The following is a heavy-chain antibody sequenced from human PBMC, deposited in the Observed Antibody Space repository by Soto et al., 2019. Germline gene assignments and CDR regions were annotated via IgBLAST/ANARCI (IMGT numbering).Heavy chain of an antibody. CDR3: ARGLRDIVVVPAADAFDY. D-gene: IGHD2-2*01. CDR2: INPNSGGT. J-gene: IGHJ4*02. Sequence: ASVKVSCKASGYTFTGYYMHWVRQAPGQGLEWMGWINPNSGGTNYAQKFQGWVTMTRDTSISTAYMELSRLRSDDTAVYYCARGLRDIVVVPAADAFDYWGQGTLVTVSS. V-gene: IGHV1-2*04. CDR1: GYTFTGYY.